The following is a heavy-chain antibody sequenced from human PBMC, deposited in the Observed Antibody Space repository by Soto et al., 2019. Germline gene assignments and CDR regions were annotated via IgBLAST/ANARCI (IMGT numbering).Heavy chain of an antibody. V-gene: IGHV4-39*01. J-gene: IGHJ6*02. CDR2: TYYNGNA. Sequence: PSETLSLTCTVSGGSIARSNYYWDWLRQPPGKGLEWIGTTYYNGNAYYNPSLKSRVTMSVDTSKNQFSLKLISVTAADTAVYNCARRIVILAADYGMDVWGQGTTVTVSS. D-gene: IGHD2-15*01. CDR1: GGSIARSNYY. CDR3: ARRIVILAADYGMDV.